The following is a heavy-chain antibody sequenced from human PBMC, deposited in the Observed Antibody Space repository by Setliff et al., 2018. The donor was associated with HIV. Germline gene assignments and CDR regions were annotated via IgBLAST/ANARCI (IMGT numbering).Heavy chain of an antibody. Sequence: QPGGSLRLSCVASGFSFGSYWMSWVRQAPGKGPEWVAHIKQDASEKYFVDSVKGRFTISRDNAKNSLYLQMDSLRAEDTAVYYCARNTDVDSVYRPFHIWGQGTMVTVSS. J-gene: IGHJ3*02. D-gene: IGHD1-26*01. V-gene: IGHV3-7*03. CDR2: IKQDASEK. CDR1: GFSFGSYW. CDR3: ARNTDVDSVYRPFHI.